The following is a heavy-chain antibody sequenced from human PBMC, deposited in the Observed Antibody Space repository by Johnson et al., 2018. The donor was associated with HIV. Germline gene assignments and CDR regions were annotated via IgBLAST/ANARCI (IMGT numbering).Heavy chain of an antibody. D-gene: IGHD6-19*01. CDR3: VSSAQWSGWPPGAFDI. V-gene: IGHV3-74*02. CDR1: GFTFSTNW. CDR2: INSDGSST. J-gene: IGHJ3*02. Sequence: EKLVESGGDLVQPGGSLRLSCVGSGFTFSTNWMHWVRQAPGKGLVWVSRINSDGSSTSYAESVKGRFTISRDNAKNTLYLQMNSLRAEDTAVYYCVSSAQWSGWPPGAFDIWGQGTMVTVSS.